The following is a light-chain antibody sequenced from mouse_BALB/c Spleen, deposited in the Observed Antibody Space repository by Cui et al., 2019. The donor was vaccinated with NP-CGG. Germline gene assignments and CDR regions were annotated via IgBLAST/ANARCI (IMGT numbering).Light chain of an antibody. V-gene: IGLV1*01. CDR2: GTN. CDR3: ALWYSNHWV. CDR1: TGAVTTSNY. Sequence: QAVPTQESVITTSPGETVIFTCRSSTGAVTTSNYANWVQEKPDHLFTGLIGGTNNRAPGVPARFSGSLIGDKAALTITGAQTEDEAIYFCALWYSNHWVFGGGTKLTVL. J-gene: IGLJ1*01.